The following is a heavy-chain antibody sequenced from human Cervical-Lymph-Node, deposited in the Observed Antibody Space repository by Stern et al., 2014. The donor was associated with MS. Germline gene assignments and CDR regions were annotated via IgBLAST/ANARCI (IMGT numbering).Heavy chain of an antibody. Sequence: QVQLVQSGSELKEPGASAKVSCKASGYTLTNYPMNWVRQAPGQGLEWMGWINTNTGNSTYAQVFTGRFVFSLDTSVSTAYLHISSLKAEDTAVYYCARDFVDTAMITRSDYLDSWGQGTLVTVSS. CDR3: ARDFVDTAMITRSDYLDS. CDR1: GYTLTNYP. J-gene: IGHJ4*02. D-gene: IGHD5-18*01. V-gene: IGHV7-4-1*02. CDR2: INTNTGNS.